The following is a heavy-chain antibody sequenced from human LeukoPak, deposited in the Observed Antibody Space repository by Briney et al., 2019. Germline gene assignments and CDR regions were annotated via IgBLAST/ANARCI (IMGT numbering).Heavy chain of an antibody. V-gene: IGHV1-2*02. CDR2: INPNSGGT. CDR1: GYTFTGYY. CDR3: ARDAIVRDYSNSDY. D-gene: IGHD4-11*01. J-gene: IGHJ4*02. Sequence: ASVRVSCKASGYTFTGYYIHWVRQAPGQGLEWMGWINPNSGGTNYAQKFQGRVTMTRDTSISTAYMELSRLTSDDTAVYYCARDAIVRDYSNSDYWGQGTLVTVSS.